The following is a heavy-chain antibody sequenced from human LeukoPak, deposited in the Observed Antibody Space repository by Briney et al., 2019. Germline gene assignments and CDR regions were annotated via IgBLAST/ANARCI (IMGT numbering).Heavy chain of an antibody. D-gene: IGHD3-22*01. J-gene: IGHJ3*01. CDR3: ARDRDYSISLIYYYDAFDV. Sequence: GGSLRLSCAASGFTIGTYWMTWVRQAPGKGLEWVANIKQDGSDKYYVDSVKGRFTISRDNAENSLFLQMNSLRAEDTAVYYCARDRDYSISLIYYYDAFDVWGRGTLVTVSS. CDR1: GFTIGTYW. V-gene: IGHV3-7*05. CDR2: IKQDGSDK.